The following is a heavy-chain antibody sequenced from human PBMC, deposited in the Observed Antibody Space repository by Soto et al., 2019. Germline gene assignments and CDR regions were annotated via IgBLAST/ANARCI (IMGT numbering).Heavy chain of an antibody. CDR1: GFTFSSYG. Sequence: GGSLRLSCAASGFTFSSYGMSWVRQAPGKGLEWLSYISSSSSTIYYADSVKGRFTISRDNAKNSLYLQMNNLRAEDTAVYSCARGYGSGSYYYWGQGTLVTV. V-gene: IGHV3-48*01. CDR2: ISSSSSTI. D-gene: IGHD3-10*01. CDR3: ARGYGSGSYYY. J-gene: IGHJ4*02.